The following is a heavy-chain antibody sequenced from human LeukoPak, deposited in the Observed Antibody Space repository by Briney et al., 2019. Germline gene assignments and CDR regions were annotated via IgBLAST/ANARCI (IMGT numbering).Heavy chain of an antibody. J-gene: IGHJ4*02. Sequence: GGSLRLSCAASGFTFSSYSMNWVRQAPGKGLEWVSYISSSSTIYYADSVKGRFTISRDNAKNSLYLQMNSLRAEDTAVYYCAREGITIFGVIIGVIDYWGQGTLVTVSS. D-gene: IGHD3-3*01. CDR1: GFTFSSYS. CDR3: AREGITIFGVIIGVIDY. CDR2: ISSSSTI. V-gene: IGHV3-48*01.